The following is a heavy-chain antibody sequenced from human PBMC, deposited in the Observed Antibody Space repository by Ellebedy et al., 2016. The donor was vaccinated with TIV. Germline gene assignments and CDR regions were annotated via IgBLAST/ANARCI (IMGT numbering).Heavy chain of an antibody. J-gene: IGHJ4*02. V-gene: IGHV3-74*01. D-gene: IGHD1-26*01. CDR3: VRDGASGNYPWYFDC. Sequence: GESLKISCAASGFTFSSYWMHWVRQVPGKGLVWVSRMNSDGNFINYADSVKGRFTISRDNAKNTLYLQMNSLRAEDTAVYYCVRDGASGNYPWYFDCWGQGILVTVSS. CDR2: MNSDGNFI. CDR1: GFTFSSYW.